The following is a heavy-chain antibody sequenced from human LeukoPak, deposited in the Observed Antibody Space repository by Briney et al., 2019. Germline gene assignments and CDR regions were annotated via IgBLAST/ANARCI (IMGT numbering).Heavy chain of an antibody. CDR2: ITPNPCT. Sequence: APLKVSCKASVYTFTRYAIHMAREAPGPGLEWRGRITPNPCTNYPEKFQGRAAMTWDTPMTTAYMALSRLTSDDTAVYYYARDRYGDGFAHLDCGGEGVLVAVSS. V-gene: IGHV1-2*02. J-gene: IGHJ4*02. CDR3: ARDRYGDGFAHLDC. CDR1: VYTFTRYA. D-gene: IGHD5-24*01.